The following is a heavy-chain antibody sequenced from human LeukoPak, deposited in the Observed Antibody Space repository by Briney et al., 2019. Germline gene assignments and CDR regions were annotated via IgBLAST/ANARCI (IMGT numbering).Heavy chain of an antibody. D-gene: IGHD4-17*01. Sequence: GGSLRLSCAASGFTFSSYSMNWVRQAPGKGLEWVSSISSSSSYIYYADSVKGRFTISRDNAKNTLYLQMNSLRAEDTAVYYCAKESYGDSTGGRFQQWGQGTLVTVSS. CDR3: AKESYGDSTGGRFQQ. CDR2: ISSSSSYI. V-gene: IGHV3-21*04. CDR1: GFTFSSYS. J-gene: IGHJ1*01.